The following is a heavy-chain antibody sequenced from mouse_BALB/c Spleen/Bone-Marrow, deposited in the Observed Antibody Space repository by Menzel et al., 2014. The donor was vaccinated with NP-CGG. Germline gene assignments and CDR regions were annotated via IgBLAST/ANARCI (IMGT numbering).Heavy chain of an antibody. V-gene: IGHV14-3*02. D-gene: IGHD2-4*01. CDR1: GFNIKDTY. J-gene: IGHJ3*01. Sequence: VQLQQSGAELVKPGASVKLSCTASGFNIKDTYMHWVKQRPEQGLEWIGRIDPANGNTKYDPKFQGKATITADTSSNTAYLQLSSLISEDTAVYYCARWGITTGFAYWGQGTLVTVSA. CDR2: IDPANGNT. CDR3: ARWGITTGFAY.